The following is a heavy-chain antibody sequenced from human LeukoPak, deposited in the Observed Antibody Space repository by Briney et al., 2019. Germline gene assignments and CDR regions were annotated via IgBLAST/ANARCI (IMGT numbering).Heavy chain of an antibody. J-gene: IGHJ6*03. CDR2: IYYSGST. CDR3: ARVLRYFEWPRLLYYYYYMDV. Sequence: SETLSLTCTVSGGSISSSSYYWGWLRQPPGKGLEWIGSIYYSGSTYYNPSLKSRFTISVDTSKNQFSLKLSSVTAADTAVYYCARVLRYFEWPRLLYYYYYMDVWGKGTTVTVSS. D-gene: IGHD3-9*01. V-gene: IGHV4-39*07. CDR1: GGSISSSSYY.